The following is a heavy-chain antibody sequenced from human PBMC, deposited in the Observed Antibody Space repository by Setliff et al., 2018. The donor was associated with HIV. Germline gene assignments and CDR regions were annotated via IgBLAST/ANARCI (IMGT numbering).Heavy chain of an antibody. D-gene: IGHD3-22*01. Sequence: GGSLRLSCAASGFTFSSYAMSWVRQAPGKGLEWVSAISGSGGSTYYADSVKGRFTISRDNSKNTLYLQMNSLRAEDTAVYYCAKEANYYDSSGYYSDYFDYWGQGTLVTVSS. J-gene: IGHJ4*02. CDR1: GFTFSSYA. V-gene: IGHV3-23*01. CDR2: ISGSGGST. CDR3: AKEANYYDSSGYYSDYFDY.